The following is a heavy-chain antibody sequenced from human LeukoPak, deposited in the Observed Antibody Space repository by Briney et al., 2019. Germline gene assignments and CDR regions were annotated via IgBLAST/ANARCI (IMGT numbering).Heavy chain of an antibody. CDR1: GFTFSSYW. V-gene: IGHV3-74*01. CDR2: ISIDGSTT. Sequence: GSLRLSCVGSGFTFSSYWMHWVRQGPGKGLEWVSRISIDGSTTTYADSVKGRFTISRDNAKTMLYLQMNSLRADDTAMYYCARAIGLDFDFWGQGTLVTVSS. J-gene: IGHJ4*02. D-gene: IGHD2/OR15-2a*01. CDR3: ARAIGLDFDF.